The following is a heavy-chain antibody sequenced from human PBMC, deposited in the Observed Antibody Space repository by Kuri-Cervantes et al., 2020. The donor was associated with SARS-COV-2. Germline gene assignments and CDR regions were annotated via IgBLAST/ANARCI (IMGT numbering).Heavy chain of an antibody. J-gene: IGHJ4*02. CDR3: AREGRGYAYFDY. Sequence: GGSLRLSCAASGFTFSSYEMNWVRQAPGKGLEWVSYISSSGSTIYYADSVKGRFTISRDNAKNSLYLQMNSLRAEDTAVYYCAREGRGYAYFDYWGQGTLVTVSS. CDR1: GFTFSSYE. V-gene: IGHV3-48*03. CDR2: ISSSGSTI. D-gene: IGHD5-12*01.